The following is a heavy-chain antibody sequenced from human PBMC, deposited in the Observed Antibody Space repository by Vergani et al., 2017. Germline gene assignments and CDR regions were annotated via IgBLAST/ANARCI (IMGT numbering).Heavy chain of an antibody. V-gene: IGHV1-46*01. Sequence: QVQLVQSGAEVKKPGASVKVSCKASGYTFTSYYMHWVRQAPGQGLEWMGIINPSGGSTSYAQKFQGRVTMTRDTSTSTVYMELSSLRSEDTAVYYCAKEGYSYGSFDYWGQGTLVTVSS. D-gene: IGHD5-18*01. J-gene: IGHJ4*02. CDR1: GYTFTSYY. CDR2: INPSGGST. CDR3: AKEGYSYGSFDY.